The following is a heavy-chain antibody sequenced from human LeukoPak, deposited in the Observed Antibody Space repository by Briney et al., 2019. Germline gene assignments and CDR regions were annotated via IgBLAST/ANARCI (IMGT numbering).Heavy chain of an antibody. CDR2: INHSGST. J-gene: IGHJ6*03. Sequence: SETLSLTCAVYGGSFSGYYWSWIRQPPGKGVEWIGEINHSGSTNYNPSLKSRVTISVDTSKNQFSLKLSSVTAADTAVYYCARVVAGSGSYDDYYYYMDVWGKGTTVTVSS. D-gene: IGHD3-10*01. CDR3: ARVVAGSGSYDDYYYYMDV. CDR1: GGSFSGYY. V-gene: IGHV4-34*01.